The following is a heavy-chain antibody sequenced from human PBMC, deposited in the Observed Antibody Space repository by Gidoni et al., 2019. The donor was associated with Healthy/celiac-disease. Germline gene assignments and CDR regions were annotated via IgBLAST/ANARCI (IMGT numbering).Heavy chain of an antibody. CDR2: IWYDGSNK. Sequence: QVQLVESGGGVVQPGRSLRLSCAASGFTFRSYGMHWVRQAPGKGLEWVAVIWYDGSNKYYADSVKGRFTISRDNSKNTLYLQMNSLRAEDTAVYYCARDRSPRGLGWFDPWGQGTLVTVSS. V-gene: IGHV3-33*01. J-gene: IGHJ5*02. CDR1: GFTFRSYG. CDR3: ARDRSPRGLGWFDP.